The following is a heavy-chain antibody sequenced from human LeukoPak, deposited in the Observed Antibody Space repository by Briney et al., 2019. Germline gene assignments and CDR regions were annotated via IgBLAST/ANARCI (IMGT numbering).Heavy chain of an antibody. CDR1: GFTFSSYW. CDR3: AKDPFLYGFAYCGGDCYLY. CDR2: ISYDGSNK. D-gene: IGHD2-21*02. J-gene: IGHJ4*02. Sequence: GGSLRLSCSASGFTFSSYWMSWVRQAPGKGLEWVAVISYDGSNKYYADSVKGRFTISRDNSKNTLYLQMNSLRAEDTAVYYCAKDPFLYGFAYCGGDCYLYWGQGTLVTVSS. V-gene: IGHV3-30*18.